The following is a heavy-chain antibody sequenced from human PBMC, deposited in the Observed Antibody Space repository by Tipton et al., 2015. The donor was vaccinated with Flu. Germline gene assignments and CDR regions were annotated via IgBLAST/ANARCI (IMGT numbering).Heavy chain of an antibody. J-gene: IGHJ1*01. CDR1: GGSFSGYY. CDR2: INHSGST. CDR3: ARGVHYDYVWGSYLYTVAEYFQH. Sequence: LRLSCAVYGGSFSGYYWSWIRQPPGKGLEWIGEINHSGSTNYNPSLKSRVTISVDTSKNQFSLKLSSVTAADTAVYYCARGVHYDYVWGSYLYTVAEYFQHWGQGTLVTVSS. V-gene: IGHV4-34*01. D-gene: IGHD3-16*02.